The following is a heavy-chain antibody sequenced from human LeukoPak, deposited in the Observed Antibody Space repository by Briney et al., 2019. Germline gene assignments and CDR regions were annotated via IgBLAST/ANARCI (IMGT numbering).Heavy chain of an antibody. Sequence: ASVKVSCKASGYTFTGYYMHWVRQAPGQGLEWMGWINPNSGGTNYAQKFRGRVTMTRDTSISTAYMELSRLRSDDTAVYYCARANIVVVVAATLVLDWFDPWGQGTLVTVSS. CDR3: ARANIVVVVAATLVLDWFDP. V-gene: IGHV1-2*02. CDR1: GYTFTGYY. CDR2: INPNSGGT. D-gene: IGHD2-15*01. J-gene: IGHJ5*02.